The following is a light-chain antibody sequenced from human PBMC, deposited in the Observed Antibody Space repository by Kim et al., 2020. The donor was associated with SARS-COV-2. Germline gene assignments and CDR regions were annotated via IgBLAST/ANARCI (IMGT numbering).Light chain of an antibody. V-gene: IGKV1-5*03. CDR1: HSIGNW. CDR2: KTS. J-gene: IGKJ2*01. Sequence: SASVGDRVTITCRASHSIGNWLAWYQQKPGKAPKLLLYKTSTLESGVPSRFSGSGSGTEFTLTINSLQPDDFATYYCQQYNSYSYTFGQGTKLEI. CDR3: QQYNSYSYT.